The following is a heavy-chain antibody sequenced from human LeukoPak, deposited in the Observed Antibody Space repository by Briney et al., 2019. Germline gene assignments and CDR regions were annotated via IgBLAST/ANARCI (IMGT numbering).Heavy chain of an antibody. CDR2: INHSGCT. V-gene: IGHV4-34*01. CDR1: GGSFSGYY. Sequence: PSETLSLTCAVYGGSFSGYYWSWIRQPPGKGLEWIGEINHSGCTNYNPSLKSRVTISVDTSKNQFSLKLSSVTAADTAVYYCARRSQWLPPFDYWGQGTLVTVSS. J-gene: IGHJ4*02. D-gene: IGHD3-22*01. CDR3: ARRSQWLPPFDY.